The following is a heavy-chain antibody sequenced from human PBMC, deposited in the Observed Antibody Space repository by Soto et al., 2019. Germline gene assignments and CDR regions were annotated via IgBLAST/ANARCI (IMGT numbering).Heavy chain of an antibody. Sequence: SQTLSLTCAISGDSVSSNSAAWNWIRQSPSRGLEWLGRTYYRSKWYNDYAVSVKSRITINPDTSKNQFSLQLNSVTPEDTAVYYCARQDVGLLSFGEWGKYFDYWGQGTLVTVSS. CDR3: ARQDVGLLSFGEWGKYFDY. J-gene: IGHJ4*02. V-gene: IGHV6-1*01. CDR2: TYYRSKWYN. D-gene: IGHD3-10*01. CDR1: GDSVSSNSAA.